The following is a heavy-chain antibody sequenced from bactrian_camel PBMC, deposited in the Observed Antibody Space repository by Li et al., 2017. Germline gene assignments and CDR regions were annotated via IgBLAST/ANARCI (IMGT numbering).Heavy chain of an antibody. J-gene: IGHJ7*01. CDR2: RYIDEITI. V-gene: IGHV3S6*01. Sequence: VQLVESGGDLVRPGGSLRLSCSASGFSIRGGCMAWFRQTPGKQREGVASRYIDEITIAYARSVKGRFTLSQDVAKNTLYLQMNNLKPEDTAMYYCAAKTIEGSCSVVSAIDLWGTGTQVTVS. D-gene: IGHD4*01. CDR1: GFSIRGGC.